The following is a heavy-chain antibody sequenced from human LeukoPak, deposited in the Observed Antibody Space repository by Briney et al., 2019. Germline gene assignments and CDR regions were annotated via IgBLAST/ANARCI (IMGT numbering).Heavy chain of an antibody. V-gene: IGHV3-23*01. CDR1: GFTFSSYA. Sequence: GGSLRLSCAASGFTFSSYAMSWVRRAPGKGLKWVSGISGSGGRTYYADSVKGRFTISRDNSKNTLYLQMNSLRAEDTAVYYCAKDPWNIEVAHTNGWFDPWGQGTLVTVSS. D-gene: IGHD6-19*01. CDR2: ISGSGGRT. J-gene: IGHJ5*02. CDR3: AKDPWNIEVAHTNGWFDP.